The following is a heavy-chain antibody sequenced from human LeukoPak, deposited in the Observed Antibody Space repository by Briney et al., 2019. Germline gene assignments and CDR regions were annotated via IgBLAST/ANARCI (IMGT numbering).Heavy chain of an antibody. D-gene: IGHD2/OR15-2a*01. CDR2: IKSNAYGGTP. CDR3: TTFYHEYSPY. J-gene: IGHJ4*02. V-gene: IGHV3-15*01. CDR1: GLSFMNAW. Sequence: GGSLRLSCAASGLSFMNAWMIWVRQAPGKGLEWVGRIKSNAYGGTPDYAAHARGRFTISRDDSKNTLYLQMNSLKTEDTAVYYCTTFYHEYSPYWGRGTLVTVSS.